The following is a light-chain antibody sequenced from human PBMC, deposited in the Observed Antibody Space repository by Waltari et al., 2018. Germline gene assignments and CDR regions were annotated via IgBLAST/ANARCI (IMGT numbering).Light chain of an antibody. CDR2: HAS. Sequence: EIVLTQSPATLSLSPGERATLSCGASHSLSTSYFAWYQQKPGLAPRLLMYHASGRATGIPDRFSGSGARTDFTLTISRLEPEDFAVYYCQYYDNSVITFVQGTRLEI. CDR3: QYYDNSVIT. V-gene: IGKV3D-20*01. CDR1: HSLSTSY. J-gene: IGKJ5*01.